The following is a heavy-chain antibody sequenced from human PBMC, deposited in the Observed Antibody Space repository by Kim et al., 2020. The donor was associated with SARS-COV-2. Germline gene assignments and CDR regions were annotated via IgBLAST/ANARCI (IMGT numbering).Heavy chain of an antibody. Sequence: ASVKVSCKASGYTFTSYDINWVRQATGQGLEWMGWMNPNSGNTGYAQKFQGRVTMTRNTSISTAYMELSSLRSEDTAVYYCARALPSWVASIQNKNEVLGYYYGMDVWGQGTTVTVSS. V-gene: IGHV1-8*01. J-gene: IGHJ6*02. CDR3: ARALPSWVASIQNKNEVLGYYYGMDV. CDR2: MNPNSGNT. D-gene: IGHD2-21*01. CDR1: GYTFTSYD.